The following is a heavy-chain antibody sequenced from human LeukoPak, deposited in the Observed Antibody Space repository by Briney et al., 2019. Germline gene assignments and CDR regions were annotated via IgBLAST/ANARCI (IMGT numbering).Heavy chain of an antibody. J-gene: IGHJ4*02. CDR1: GFTFSSYS. V-gene: IGHV3-23*01. CDR3: AKDFDAFVY. Sequence: GGSLRLSCAASGFTFSSYSMSWVRQAAGKWLEWGSAISGSGGSTYYADSVKGRFTISTDNSKNTLYLQMNSLRAEDTAVYYCAKDFDAFVYWGQGTLVTVSS. CDR2: ISGSGGST. D-gene: IGHD3-9*01.